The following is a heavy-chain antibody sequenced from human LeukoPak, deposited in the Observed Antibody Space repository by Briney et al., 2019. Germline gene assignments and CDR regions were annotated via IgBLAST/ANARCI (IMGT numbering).Heavy chain of an antibody. J-gene: IGHJ3*02. CDR1: GFTFDDYA. D-gene: IGHD3-16*01. V-gene: IGHV3-9*01. CDR2: ISWNSGSI. Sequence: GRSLRLSCAASGFTFDDYAMYWVRQAPGKGLEWVSGISWNSGSIGYADSVKGRFTISRDNAKNSLYLQMNSLRAEDTAVYYCASVRGAAHYGAFDIWGQGTMVTVSS. CDR3: ASVRGAAHYGAFDI.